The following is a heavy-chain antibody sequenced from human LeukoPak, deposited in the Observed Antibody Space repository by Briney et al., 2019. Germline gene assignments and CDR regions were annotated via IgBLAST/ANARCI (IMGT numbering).Heavy chain of an antibody. J-gene: IGHJ4*02. Sequence: GRSLRLSCAASGFTFSSYAMHWVRPAPGKGLEWVAVISYDGSNKYYADSVKGRFTISRDNSKNTLYLQMNSLRAEDTAVYYCAKERDTAMVTIDYWGQGTLVTVSS. CDR3: AKERDTAMVTIDY. CDR2: ISYDGSNK. V-gene: IGHV3-30*04. CDR1: GFTFSSYA. D-gene: IGHD5-18*01.